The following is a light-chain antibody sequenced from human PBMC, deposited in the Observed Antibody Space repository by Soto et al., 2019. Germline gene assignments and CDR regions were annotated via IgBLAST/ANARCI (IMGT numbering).Light chain of an antibody. V-gene: IGKV3-15*01. J-gene: IGKJ1*01. CDR2: DAY. CDR3: QQYNNWLWT. Sequence: EIVMTQSPATLSVSPGERATLSCRASQSVSRNVAWYQQKPGQAPRLLIHDAYTRATGISVRFSGSGSGTEFTLTISSLQSEDFAVYYCQQYNNWLWTFGQGTKVEIQ. CDR1: QSVSRN.